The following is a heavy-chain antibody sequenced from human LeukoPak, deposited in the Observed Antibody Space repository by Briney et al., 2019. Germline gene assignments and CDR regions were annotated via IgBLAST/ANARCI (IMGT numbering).Heavy chain of an antibody. CDR3: ARDGAAAGNDAFDI. Sequence: GGSLRLSCAASGFTFSSYSMTWVRQAPGKGLEWVSSISSTSSYKYYADSVKGRFPTSRDNAKNSLYLQMNSLRAEDTAVYYCARDGAAAGNDAFDIWGQGTMVTVSS. J-gene: IGHJ3*02. CDR1: GFTFSSYS. V-gene: IGHV3-21*01. CDR2: ISSTSSYK. D-gene: IGHD6-13*01.